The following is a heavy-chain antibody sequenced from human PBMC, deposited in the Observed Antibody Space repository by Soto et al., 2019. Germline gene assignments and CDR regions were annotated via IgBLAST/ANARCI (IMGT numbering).Heavy chain of an antibody. J-gene: IGHJ6*02. CDR3: ARFGTMVRGVIGALYGMDV. Sequence: PSETLSLTCTVSGGSVSSGSYYWSWIRQPPGKGLEWIGYIYYSGSTNYNPSLKSRVTTSVDTSKNQFSLKLSSVTAADTAVYYCARFGTMVRGVIGALYGMDVWGQGTTVTVSS. D-gene: IGHD3-10*01. V-gene: IGHV4-61*01. CDR2: IYYSGST. CDR1: GGSVSSGSYY.